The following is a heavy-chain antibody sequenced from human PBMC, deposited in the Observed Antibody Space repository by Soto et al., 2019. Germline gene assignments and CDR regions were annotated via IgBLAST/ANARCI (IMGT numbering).Heavy chain of an antibody. D-gene: IGHD3-10*01. J-gene: IGHJ3*02. CDR3: AGSFKYGSGTFDAFDI. Sequence: QVQLVQSGTEVQKPGSSLKVSCKASGGTFSSYAISWVRQAPGQGLEWMGGIIPIFGTTNYAEKFRGRVSITADESTSTAYVELSSLRSEDTAVYYCAGSFKYGSGTFDAFDIWGQGTMVTVSS. V-gene: IGHV1-69*01. CDR2: IIPIFGTT. CDR1: GGTFSSYA.